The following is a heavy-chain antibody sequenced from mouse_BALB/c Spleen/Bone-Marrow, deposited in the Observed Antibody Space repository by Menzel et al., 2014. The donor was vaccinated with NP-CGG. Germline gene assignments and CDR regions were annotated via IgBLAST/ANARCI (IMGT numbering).Heavy chain of an antibody. CDR1: GFTSTDYY. V-gene: IGHV7-3*02. J-gene: IGHJ4*01. CDR3: ARDDYYAMDY. CDR2: IRNKANGYTA. Sequence: EVKLVESGGGLVQPGGSLRLSCATSGFTSTDYYMSLVRQPPGKALEWLGFIRNKANGYTAEYSASVKGRFTISRDNSQSILYLQMNTLRAEDSATYYCARDDYYAMDYWDQGTSVTISS.